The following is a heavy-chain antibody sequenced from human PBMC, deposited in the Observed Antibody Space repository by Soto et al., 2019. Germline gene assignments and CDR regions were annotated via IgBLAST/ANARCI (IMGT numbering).Heavy chain of an antibody. D-gene: IGHD4-17*01. CDR1: GFTFSTSW. Sequence: EVQLVESGGGLVQPGGSLRLSCAASGFTFSTSWMHWVRQAPGKGLVWVSRINTDGSFTNYADSVKGRFTISRDNAKNTLFVQMDSLRAEDTAVYYCARRGDYDLSLHWGQGTLVTVSS. V-gene: IGHV3-74*01. J-gene: IGHJ4*02. CDR2: INTDGSFT. CDR3: ARRGDYDLSLH.